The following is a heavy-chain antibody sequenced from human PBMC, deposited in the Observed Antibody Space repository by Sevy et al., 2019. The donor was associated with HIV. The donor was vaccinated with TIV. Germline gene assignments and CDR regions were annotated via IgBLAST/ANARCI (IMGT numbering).Heavy chain of an antibody. CDR3: ARGQEYYYDSSGYYSLYNWFDP. V-gene: IGHV4-34*01. J-gene: IGHJ5*02. CDR1: GGSFSGYY. D-gene: IGHD3-22*01. CDR2: INHSGST. Sequence: SETLSLTCAVYGGSFSGYYWSWIRQPPGKGLEWIGEINHSGSTNYNPSLKSRVTISVDTSKNQFSLKLGSVTAADTAVYYCARGQEYYYDSSGYYSLYNWFDPWGQGTLVTVSS.